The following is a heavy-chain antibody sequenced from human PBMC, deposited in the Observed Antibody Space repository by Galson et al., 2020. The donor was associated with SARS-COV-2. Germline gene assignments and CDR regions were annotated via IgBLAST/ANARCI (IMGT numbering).Heavy chain of an antibody. CDR1: GGSISSGGYY. Sequence: ETSETLSLTCTVSGGSISSGGYYWSWIRQHPGKGLEWIGYIYYSGSTYYNPSLKSRVTISVDTSKNQFSLKLSSVTAADTAVYYCATRPIGVTIFGVATHYFDYWGQGTLVTVSS. CDR2: IYYSGST. D-gene: IGHD3-3*01. V-gene: IGHV4-31*03. CDR3: ATRPIGVTIFGVATHYFDY. J-gene: IGHJ4*02.